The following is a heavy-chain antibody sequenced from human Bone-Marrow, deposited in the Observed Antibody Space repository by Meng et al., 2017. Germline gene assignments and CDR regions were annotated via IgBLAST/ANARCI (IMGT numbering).Heavy chain of an antibody. CDR2: FDPEDGET. CDR1: GYTLTELS. CDR3: ARNMGWGYCSGGSCYSTKTDHHDAFDI. D-gene: IGHD2-15*01. Sequence: ASVKVSCKVSGYTLTELSMHWLRQAPGKGLEWMGGFDPEDGETIYAQKFQGRVTMTEDTSTDTAYMELSSLRSEDTAVYYCARNMGWGYCSGGSCYSTKTDHHDAFDIWGQGTMVTVSS. J-gene: IGHJ3*02. V-gene: IGHV1-24*01.